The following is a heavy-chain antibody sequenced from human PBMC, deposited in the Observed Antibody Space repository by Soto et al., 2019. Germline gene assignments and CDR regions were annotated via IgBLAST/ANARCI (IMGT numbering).Heavy chain of an antibody. CDR2: IIPIFGTA. D-gene: IGHD1-26*01. V-gene: IGHV1-69*01. CDR3: ARGGGWELLDSYYGMGV. CDR1: GGTFSSYA. Sequence: QVQLVQSGAEVKKPGSSVKVSCKASGGTFSSYAISWVRQAPGQGLEWMGGIIPIFGTANYAQKFQGRVTITADEPTSTAYMELSSLRSEDTAVYYWARGGGWELLDSYYGMGVWGQGTTVTVSS. J-gene: IGHJ6*02.